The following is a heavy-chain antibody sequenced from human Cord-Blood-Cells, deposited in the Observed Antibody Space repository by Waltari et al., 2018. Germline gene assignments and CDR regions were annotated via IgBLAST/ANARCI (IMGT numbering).Heavy chain of an antibody. CDR2: FDPEDGET. CDR3: ATANYYGSGSYYNYYGMDV. D-gene: IGHD3-10*01. V-gene: IGHV1-24*01. CDR1: GYTLTALY. Sequence: QVQLVQSGAEVKKPGASVKVSCKVSGYTLTALYMHWVRQAPGHGPEWMGGFDPEDGETIYAQKFQGRGTMTEDTSTDTAYMELSSLRSEDTAVYYCATANYYGSGSYYNYYGMDVWGQGTTVTVSS. J-gene: IGHJ6*02.